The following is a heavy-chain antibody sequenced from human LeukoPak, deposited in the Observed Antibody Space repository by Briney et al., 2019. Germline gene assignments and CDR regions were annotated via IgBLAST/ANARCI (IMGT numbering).Heavy chain of an antibody. D-gene: IGHD3-3*01. CDR2: IIPIFGTA. CDR3: ARGTSNYDFWSGYYPTPTSYYGMDV. J-gene: IGHJ6*02. CDR1: GYTLTELS. Sequence: SVKVSCKVSGYTLTELSMHWVRQAPGQGLEWMGGIIPIFGTANYAQKFQGRVTITADESTSTAYMELSSLRSEDAAVYYCARGTSNYDFWSGYYPTPTSYYGMDVWGQGTTVTVSS. V-gene: IGHV1-69*13.